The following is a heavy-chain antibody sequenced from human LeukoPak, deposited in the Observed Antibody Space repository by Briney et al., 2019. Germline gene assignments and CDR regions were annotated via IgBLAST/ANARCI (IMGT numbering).Heavy chain of an antibody. J-gene: IGHJ4*02. V-gene: IGHV3-30*02. D-gene: IGHD6-13*01. CDR3: AKDRPLAAAGPGDY. CDR2: IRYDGSNK. CDR1: GFTFSSYG. Sequence: GGSLRLSRAASGFTFSSYGMHWVRQAPGKGLEWVAFIRYDGSNKYYADSVKGRFTISRDNSKNTLYLQMNSLRAEDTAVYYCAKDRPLAAAGPGDYWGQGTLVTVSS.